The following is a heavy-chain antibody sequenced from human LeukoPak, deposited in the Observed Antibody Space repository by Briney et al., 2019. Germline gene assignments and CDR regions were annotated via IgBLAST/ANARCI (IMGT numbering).Heavy chain of an antibody. D-gene: IGHD3-10*01. CDR1: GYTFTSYY. CDR2: INPTGGST. V-gene: IGHV1-46*01. Sequence: ASVKVSCKASGYTFTSYYMHWVRQAPGQGLEWMGLINPTGGSTGYAQKFQGRVTMTRDMSTSTDYMELSSLRSEDTAVYYCARGLSYYYGSGSYQGYYWGQGTLVTVSS. J-gene: IGHJ4*02. CDR3: ARGLSYYYGSGSYQGYY.